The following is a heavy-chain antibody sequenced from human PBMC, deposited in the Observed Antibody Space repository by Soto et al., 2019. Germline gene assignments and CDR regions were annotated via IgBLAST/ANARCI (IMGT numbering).Heavy chain of an antibody. CDR1: GFTFSNAW. CDR3: PTDLGTMVRGVIRVY. D-gene: IGHD3-10*01. J-gene: IGHJ4*02. Sequence: GGSLRLSCAASGFTFSNAWMSWVRQAPGKGLEWVGRIKSKTDGGTTDYAAPVKGRFTISRDDSKNTLYLQMNSLKTEDTAVYYCPTDLGTMVRGVIRVYWGQGTLVTVSS. CDR2: IKSKTDGGTT. V-gene: IGHV3-15*01.